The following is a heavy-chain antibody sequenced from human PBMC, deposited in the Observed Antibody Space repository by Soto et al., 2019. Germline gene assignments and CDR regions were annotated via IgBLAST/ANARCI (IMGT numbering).Heavy chain of an antibody. J-gene: IGHJ6*02. D-gene: IGHD3-3*01. V-gene: IGHV1-69*01. Sequence: QVQLVQSGAEVKKPGSSVKVSCKASGGTFSSYAISWVRQAPGQGLEWMGGIIPIFGTANYAQQFQGRVTITADESTSTAYMELSSLRSEDQAVYYCARVLRVVTAYYYYGMDVWGPGTTVNVSS. CDR1: GGTFSSYA. CDR3: ARVLRVVTAYYYYGMDV. CDR2: IIPIFGTA.